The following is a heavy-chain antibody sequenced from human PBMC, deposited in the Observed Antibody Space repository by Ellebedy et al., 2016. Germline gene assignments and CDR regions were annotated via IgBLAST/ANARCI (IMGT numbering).Heavy chain of an antibody. CDR1: GYTFTSYG. Sequence: ASVKVSCKASGYTFTSYGISWVRQAPGQGLEWMGWISAYNGNTNYAQKLQGRVTMTTDTSTSTAYMELRSLRSDDTAVYYCAREGDYDILTGYYPEFDYWGQGTLVTVSS. D-gene: IGHD3-9*01. CDR2: ISAYNGNT. V-gene: IGHV1-18*01. J-gene: IGHJ4*02. CDR3: AREGDYDILTGYYPEFDY.